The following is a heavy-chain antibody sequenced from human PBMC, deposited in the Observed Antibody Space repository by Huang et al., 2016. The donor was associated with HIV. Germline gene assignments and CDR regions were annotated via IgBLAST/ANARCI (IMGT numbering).Heavy chain of an antibody. Sequence: QVQLVQSGAEVKKPGASVKVSCKASGYTFTSYGISWVRQAPGQGLEWMGGISAYNGNTNYAQKVQGRATRTTDTSTSTAYMELRSLRSDDTAVYYCARTYYYDSSGHKNWFDPWGQGTLVTVSS. J-gene: IGHJ5*02. CDR1: GYTFTSYG. D-gene: IGHD3-22*01. CDR2: ISAYNGNT. V-gene: IGHV1-18*01. CDR3: ARTYYYDSSGHKNWFDP.